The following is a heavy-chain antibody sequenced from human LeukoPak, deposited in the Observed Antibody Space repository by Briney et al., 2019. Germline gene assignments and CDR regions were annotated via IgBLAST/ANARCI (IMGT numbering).Heavy chain of an antibody. CDR1: GFTAGGYA. CDR2: ISGSGGST. CDR3: AKNNAVVAGWFDP. Sequence: GGSLRLSCAISGFTAGGYAMNWVRQAPGKGLEWVSAISGSGGSTYYADSVKGRFTISRDNSKNTLYLQMNSLRAEDTAVYYCAKNNAVVAGWFDPWGQGTLVTVSS. J-gene: IGHJ5*02. D-gene: IGHD2-15*01. V-gene: IGHV3-23*01.